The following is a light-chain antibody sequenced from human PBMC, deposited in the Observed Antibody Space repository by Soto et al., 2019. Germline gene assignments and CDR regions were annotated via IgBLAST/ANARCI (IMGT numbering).Light chain of an antibody. CDR2: GAS. J-gene: IGKJ3*01. Sequence: IRLTQSPSSLSASTGDSVTITCRATQGISSFLAWYQQKPGKPPYLLIYGASHLKSGVSSRFSGSGSGTDFTLTICRLRSDDFATYFCLQYYPYPRFFGPGTKVDIK. CDR3: LQYYPYPRF. CDR1: QGISSF. V-gene: IGKV1-8*01.